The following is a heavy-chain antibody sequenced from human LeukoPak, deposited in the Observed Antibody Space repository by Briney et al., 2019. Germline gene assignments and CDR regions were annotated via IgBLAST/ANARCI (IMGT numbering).Heavy chain of an antibody. CDR3: ARDSAVASIY. Sequence: ASVKVSCKASGYTFTGYYMHWVRQAPGQGLEWMGWINPNSGGTNYAQTFQGRGTMTRDTSISTANMELSRLRSDDTAVYYCARDSAVASIYWGQGTLVTVSS. V-gene: IGHV1-2*02. J-gene: IGHJ4*02. CDR1: GYTFTGYY. CDR2: INPNSGGT. D-gene: IGHD5-12*01.